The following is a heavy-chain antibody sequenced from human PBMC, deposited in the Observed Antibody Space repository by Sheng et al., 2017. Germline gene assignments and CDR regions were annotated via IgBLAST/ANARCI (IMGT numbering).Heavy chain of an antibody. CDR1: GYTFTVYY. Sequence: QVQLVQSGAEVKKPGASVKVSCKTSGYTFTVYYMHWVRQAPGQGLEWMGWINSNSGGAKYAQKFQGRVTMTRDTSITTAYMELSSLRSDDTAVYYCARDLKDEFQPYYGMD. D-gene: IGHD2-15*01. CDR3: ARDLKDEFQPYYGMD. V-gene: IGHV1-2*02. CDR2: INSNSGGA. J-gene: IGHJ6*01.